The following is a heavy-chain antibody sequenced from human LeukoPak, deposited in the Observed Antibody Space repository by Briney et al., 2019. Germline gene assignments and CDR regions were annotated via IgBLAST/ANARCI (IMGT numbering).Heavy chain of an antibody. CDR2: INHSGST. V-gene: IGHV4-34*01. D-gene: IGHD6-13*01. Sequence: SGTLSLTCAAYGGSFSGYYWSWIRQPPGKGLEWIGEINHSGSTNYNPSLKSRVTISVDTSKNQFSLKLSSVTAADTAVYYCARGPIAAYWGQGTLVTVSS. CDR1: GGSFSGYY. J-gene: IGHJ4*02. CDR3: ARGPIAAY.